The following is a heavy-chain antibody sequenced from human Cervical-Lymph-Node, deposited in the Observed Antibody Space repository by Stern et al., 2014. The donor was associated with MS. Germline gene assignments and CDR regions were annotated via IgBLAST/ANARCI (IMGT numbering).Heavy chain of an antibody. CDR2: ISPYKGNT. J-gene: IGHJ4*02. D-gene: IGHD4-11*01. Sequence: VQLVESGAEVKKPGASVNVPCKTSGYTFTYYAISWIRQAPGQGLEWVGWISPYKGNTNFVQKLQGRVAMTTDTSTSTGYMELRSLRSDDTAVYYCARDDDYTRRAIDYWGQGTLVTVSS. V-gene: IGHV1-18*01. CDR3: ARDDDYTRRAIDY. CDR1: GYTFTYYA.